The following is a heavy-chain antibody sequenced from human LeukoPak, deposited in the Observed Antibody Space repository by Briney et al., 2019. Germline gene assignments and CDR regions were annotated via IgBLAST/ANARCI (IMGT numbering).Heavy chain of an antibody. J-gene: IGHJ6*03. CDR3: AKSPPRQWLSDYYYLDV. V-gene: IGHV1-24*01. Sequence: GASVKVSCKVSGYTLTELSMHWVRQAPGKGLEWMGGFDPEDGETIYAQKFQGRVTITTDESTNTAYMELSSLKSEDTAVYYCAKSPPRQWLSDYYYLDVWGKGTTVIVSS. D-gene: IGHD6-19*01. CDR1: GYTLTELS. CDR2: FDPEDGET.